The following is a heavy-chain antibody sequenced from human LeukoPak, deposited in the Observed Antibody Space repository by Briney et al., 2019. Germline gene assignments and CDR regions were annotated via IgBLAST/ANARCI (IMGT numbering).Heavy chain of an antibody. Sequence: GASVKVSCKASGGTFSSYAISWVRQAPGQGLEWMGRIIPILGIANYAQKFQGRVTISADESTSTAYMELSSLRSEDTAVYYCASGYCSTTSCYINPYFDYWGQGTLVTVSS. CDR1: GGTFSSYA. J-gene: IGHJ4*02. V-gene: IGHV1-69*04. D-gene: IGHD2-2*02. CDR3: ASGYCSTTSCYINPYFDY. CDR2: IIPILGIA.